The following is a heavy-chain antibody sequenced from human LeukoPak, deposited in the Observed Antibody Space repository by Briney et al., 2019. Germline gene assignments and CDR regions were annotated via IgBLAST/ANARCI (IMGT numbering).Heavy chain of an antibody. Sequence: GSSVKVSCKASGGTFSSYAISWVRQAPGQGLEWMGWISAYNGNTNYAQRLQGRVTMTTDTSTSTAYMELRSLRSDDTAVYYCATSALAYSSSWFDYWGQGTLVTVSS. CDR1: GGTFSSYA. D-gene: IGHD6-13*01. CDR3: ATSALAYSSSWFDY. V-gene: IGHV1-18*01. CDR2: ISAYNGNT. J-gene: IGHJ4*02.